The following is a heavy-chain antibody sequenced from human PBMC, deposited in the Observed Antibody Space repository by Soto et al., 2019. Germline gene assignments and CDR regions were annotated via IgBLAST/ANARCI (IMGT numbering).Heavy chain of an antibody. D-gene: IGHD2-15*01. J-gene: IGHJ3*02. Sequence: QVQLVESGGGVVQPGRSLRLSCAASGFTFSSYGMHWVRQAPGKGLEWVAVIWYDGSNKYYADSVKGRFTISRDNSKNRLYLQMTSLRAEDTAVYYCARVCGGSCYEVSAFDIWGQGTMVTVSS. CDR3: ARVCGGSCYEVSAFDI. V-gene: IGHV3-33*01. CDR2: IWYDGSNK. CDR1: GFTFSSYG.